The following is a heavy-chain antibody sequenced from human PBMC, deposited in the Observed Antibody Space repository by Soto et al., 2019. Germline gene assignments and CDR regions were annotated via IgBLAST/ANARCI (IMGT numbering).Heavy chain of an antibody. CDR2: IYTSGST. D-gene: IGHD1-1*01. V-gene: IGHV4-4*07. CDR3: ATVNNWNDPKDY. CDR1: GGSISSYY. J-gene: IGHJ4*02. Sequence: PSETLSLTCTVPGGSISSYYWSWIRQPAGKGLEWIGRIYTSGSTNYNPSLKSRVTMSVDTSKNQFSLKLSSVTAADTAVYYCATVNNWNDPKDYWGQGTLVTVSS.